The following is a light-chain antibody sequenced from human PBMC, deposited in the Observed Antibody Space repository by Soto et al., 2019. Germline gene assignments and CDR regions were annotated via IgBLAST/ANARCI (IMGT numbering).Light chain of an antibody. V-gene: IGKV1-9*01. CDR1: QGISSY. CDR3: QQLNSYPLT. Sequence: IQLTQSPSSLSASVGGRVTIPCRASQGISSYLAWYQQKPGKAPKLLIYAASTLQSGVPSRFSGSGSGTDFTLTISSLQPEDFATYYCQQLNSYPLTFGGGTKVDIK. J-gene: IGKJ4*02. CDR2: AAS.